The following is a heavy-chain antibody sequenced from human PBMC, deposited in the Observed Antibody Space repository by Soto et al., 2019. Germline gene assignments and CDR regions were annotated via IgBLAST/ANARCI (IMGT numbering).Heavy chain of an antibody. CDR2: IDPMFDTS. V-gene: IGHV1-69*01. CDR1: GGALTSYP. Sequence: QVRLEQSGPEVKKPGSSVRVSCQASGGALTSYPIHWVRQAPGQGPEWMGVIDPMFDTSNLSEKFKARVILTADASTKTVYMDLTGLRSDDTAVYFCATYPRPYNWVDLWGRGTLLTVSS. J-gene: IGHJ5*02. D-gene: IGHD2-21*01. CDR3: ATYPRPYNWVDL.